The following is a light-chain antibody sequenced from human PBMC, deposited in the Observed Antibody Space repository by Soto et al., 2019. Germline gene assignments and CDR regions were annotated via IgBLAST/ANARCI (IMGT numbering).Light chain of an antibody. CDR2: DVT. J-gene: IGLJ1*01. CDR1: SRDIGGYNY. V-gene: IGLV2-14*03. CDR3: GSFISGRAYV. Sequence: QSVLTQPASVSGSPGQSITISCTGTSRDIGGYNYVSWYKQHPGEPPKLLIYDVTNRPSGISNRFSGSKSGNTASLTISGLQTDVEADYDCGSFISGRAYVFGTGTKVT.